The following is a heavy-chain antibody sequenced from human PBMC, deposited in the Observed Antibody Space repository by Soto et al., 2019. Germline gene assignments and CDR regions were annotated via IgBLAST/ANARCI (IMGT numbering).Heavy chain of an antibody. CDR1: GFTVSSNY. J-gene: IGHJ4*02. CDR2: IYSGGST. CDR3: ARDRNDFWSGYYTDY. Sequence: EVQLVESGGGLVQPGGSLRLSCAASGFTVSSNYMSWVRQAPGKALEWVSVIYSGGSTYYADSVKGRFTISRDNSKNTLYLQMNSLRAEDTAVYYCARDRNDFWSGYYTDYWGQGTLVTVSS. D-gene: IGHD3-3*01. V-gene: IGHV3-66*01.